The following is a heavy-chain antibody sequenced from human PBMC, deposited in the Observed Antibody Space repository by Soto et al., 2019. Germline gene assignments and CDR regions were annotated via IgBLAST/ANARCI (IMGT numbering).Heavy chain of an antibody. Sequence: PGGSLRLSCAASGFTFSSYEMNWVRQAPGKGLEWVSYISSSGSTIYYADSVKGRFTISRDNAKNSLYLQMNSLRAEDTAVYYCARDPRYCSGGSRTCYYGMDVWGQGTTVTVSS. D-gene: IGHD2-15*01. CDR1: GFTFSSYE. CDR3: ARDPRYCSGGSRTCYYGMDV. CDR2: ISSSGSTI. J-gene: IGHJ6*02. V-gene: IGHV3-48*03.